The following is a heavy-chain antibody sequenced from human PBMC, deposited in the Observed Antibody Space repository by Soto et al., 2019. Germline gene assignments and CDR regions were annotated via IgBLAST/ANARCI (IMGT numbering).Heavy chain of an antibody. CDR1: GFTFSTYA. D-gene: IGHD3-10*01. CDR2: ISTSVGST. CDR3: AKGGQSYDH. Sequence: RLSCAASGFTFSTYAMSWVRQAPGKGLEWVSAISTSVGSTYYTDSVKGRFTISRDNSKNTLYLQMNSLRAEDTAVYYCAKGGQSYDHWGQGTLVTVSS. V-gene: IGHV3-23*01. J-gene: IGHJ5*02.